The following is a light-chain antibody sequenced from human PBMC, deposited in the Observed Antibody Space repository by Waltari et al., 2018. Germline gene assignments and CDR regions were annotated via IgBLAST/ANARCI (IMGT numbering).Light chain of an antibody. Sequence: DIVMNQSPDSLAVSLRERAPINCKSSQSVLYSSNNKNYLAWYQQKPGQPPKLLIYWASTRESGVPDRFSGSGSGTDFTLTISSLQAEDVAVYYCQQYYSTPPTFGQGTKVEIK. V-gene: IGKV4-1*01. CDR3: QQYYSTPPT. J-gene: IGKJ1*01. CDR2: WAS. CDR1: QSVLYSSNNKNY.